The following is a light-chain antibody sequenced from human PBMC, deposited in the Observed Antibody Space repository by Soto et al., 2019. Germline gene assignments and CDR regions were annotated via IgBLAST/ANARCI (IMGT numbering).Light chain of an antibody. CDR2: DAS. J-gene: IGKJ1*01. CDR3: QQYSTFPRT. V-gene: IGKV1-5*01. CDR1: QTISKW. Sequence: DIQRTPSPSTLSGSVGDRVTITGRASQTISKWLAWYQQKPGRAPNFLIYDASTLESGVPSRFSGSGSGTELTLTITNLQPDDFATFYCQQYSTFPRTVGQGTKVDIK.